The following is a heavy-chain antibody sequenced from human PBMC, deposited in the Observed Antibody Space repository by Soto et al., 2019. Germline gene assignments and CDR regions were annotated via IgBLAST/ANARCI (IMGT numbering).Heavy chain of an antibody. CDR1: GSTFSRYT. J-gene: IGHJ4*02. CDR3: ARADYGDYLTG. V-gene: IGHV1-3*05. CDR2: TNVGNCNT. Sequence: QVQLVQSGAEEKKPGASVKVSCKASGSTFSRYTMHWVRQAPGQSLEWMGWTNVGNCNTKYSQRFQGRVTITRDTSASSFYMGLSSLTSEDTAVYYCARADYGDYLTGWGQGSLVTVS. D-gene: IGHD4-17*01.